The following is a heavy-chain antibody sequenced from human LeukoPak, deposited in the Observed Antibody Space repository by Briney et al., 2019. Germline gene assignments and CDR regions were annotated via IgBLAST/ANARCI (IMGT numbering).Heavy chain of an antibody. CDR1: GFTFSSYG. CDR3: AKSPELEDDILTGRMLGYYYYGMDV. J-gene: IGHJ6*02. V-gene: IGHV3-30*18. CDR2: ISYDGSNK. D-gene: IGHD3-9*01. Sequence: GGSLRLSCAASGFTFSSYGMHWVRQAPGKGLEWVAVISYDGSNKYYADSVKGRFTISRDNSKNTLYLQMNSVRAEDTAVYYCAKSPELEDDILTGRMLGYYYYGMDVWGQGTTVTVSS.